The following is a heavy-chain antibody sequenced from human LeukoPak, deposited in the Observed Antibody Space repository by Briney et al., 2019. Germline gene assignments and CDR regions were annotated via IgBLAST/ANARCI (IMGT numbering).Heavy chain of an antibody. CDR3: ARGRIGGYWFDP. Sequence: GSVKVSCKASGYTFTSYDINWVRQATGQGLEWMGWMNPNSGNTGYAQKFQGRVTMTRNTSISTAYMELSSLRSEDTAVYYCARGRIGGYWFDPWGQGTLVTVSS. CDR1: GYTFTSYD. D-gene: IGHD1-26*01. CDR2: MNPNSGNT. V-gene: IGHV1-8*01. J-gene: IGHJ5*02.